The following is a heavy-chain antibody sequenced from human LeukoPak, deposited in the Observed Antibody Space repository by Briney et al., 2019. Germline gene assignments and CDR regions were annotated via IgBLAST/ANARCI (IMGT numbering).Heavy chain of an antibody. CDR2: ISGSSSNK. CDR1: GFIFSSNS. J-gene: IGHJ4*02. D-gene: IGHD6-19*01. CDR3: ARPPSTSAWSNSVDD. V-gene: IGHV3-21*01. Sequence: GGSLRLSCAASGFIFSSNSMNWVRQAPGKGLEWVASISGSSSNKYYADSVQSRFTISRDNAKNSLYLQMGSLRAEDTAVYYCARPPSTSAWSNSVDDWGQGTLVTVSS.